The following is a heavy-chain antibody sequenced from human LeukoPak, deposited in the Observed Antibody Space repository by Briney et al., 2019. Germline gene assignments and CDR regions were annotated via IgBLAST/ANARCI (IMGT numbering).Heavy chain of an antibody. CDR1: GGSICSGSYY. CDR3: AVGGLAGDY. J-gene: IGHJ4*02. Sequence: SQTLSLTCTVSGGSICSGSYYWSWIRQPGGKGLEWIGRINTSGRTNYNPTLKIRITISVNSSNNQFYLKLSSVTAADTAVYYCAVGGLAGDYWGQGTLVTVSS. CDR2: INTSGRT. V-gene: IGHV4-61*02.